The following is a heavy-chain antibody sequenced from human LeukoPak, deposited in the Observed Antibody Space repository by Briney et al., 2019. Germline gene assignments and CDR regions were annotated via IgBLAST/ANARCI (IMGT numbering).Heavy chain of an antibody. CDR1: GGSISRYY. CDR2: IYSDGTI. D-gene: IGHD4-17*01. CDR3: ARDSGTTGEVKFDP. Sequence: SETLSLTCTVSGGSISRYYWSWIRQPAGKGLKWIGRIYSDGTITYNPSLQSRLTMSIDTSKNQFSLKLSFVTAADTAVYYCARDSGTTGEVKFDPWGQGTLVTVSS. J-gene: IGHJ5*02. V-gene: IGHV4-4*07.